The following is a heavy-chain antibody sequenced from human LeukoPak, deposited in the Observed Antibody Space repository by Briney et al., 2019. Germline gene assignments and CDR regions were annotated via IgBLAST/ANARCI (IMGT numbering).Heavy chain of an antibody. Sequence: GGSLRLSCAASGFIFTDYWMNWVRQAPGRGLEWLASVKGDGSATSYVDSVKGRFTISRDNAKNSLYLQMNSLRAEDTALYYCAKDSSSGWYYFDYWGQGTLVTASS. CDR3: AKDSSSGWYYFDY. D-gene: IGHD6-19*01. J-gene: IGHJ4*02. CDR1: GFIFTDYW. V-gene: IGHV3-7*03. CDR2: VKGDGSAT.